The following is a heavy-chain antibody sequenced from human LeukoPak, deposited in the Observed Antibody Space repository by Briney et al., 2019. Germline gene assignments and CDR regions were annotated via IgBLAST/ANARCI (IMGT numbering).Heavy chain of an antibody. J-gene: IGHJ4*02. CDR2: IYYSGST. CDR3: ATTYYYDSSGYWTPFDY. D-gene: IGHD3-22*01. CDR1: GGSISSSSYY. V-gene: IGHV4-39*01. Sequence: SETLSLTCTVSGGSISSSSYYWGWIRQPPGKGLEWIGSIYYSGSTYYNPSLKSRVTISVDTSKNQFSLKLSSVTAADTAVYYCATTYYYDSSGYWTPFDYWGQGTLVTVSS.